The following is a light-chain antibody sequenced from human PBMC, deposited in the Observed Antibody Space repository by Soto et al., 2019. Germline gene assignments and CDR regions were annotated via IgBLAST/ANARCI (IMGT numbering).Light chain of an antibody. CDR3: QQYNSYPYS. Sequence: IQMTQSPSTLSASVGDRVSITCRASQTISSWLAWYQQKPGKAPNLLIYKASSLESGVPSRYSGSGSGTEFTLIICGLQPDDFVAYYCQQYNSYPYSFGQGTKLEIK. CDR1: QTISSW. CDR2: KAS. V-gene: IGKV1-5*03. J-gene: IGKJ2*03.